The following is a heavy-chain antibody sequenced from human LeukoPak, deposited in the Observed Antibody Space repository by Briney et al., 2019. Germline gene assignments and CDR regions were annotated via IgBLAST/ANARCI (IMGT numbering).Heavy chain of an antibody. Sequence: PSETLSLTCSVSGISIRSHYWSWLRQPPGKGLEWIGYIYHSGSTSYNPSLESRVTISVDTSKNYFSLKLNSVTAADTAVYYCARGGLTMVRGVIIDNWFDPWGQGTLVTVSS. CDR2: IYHSGST. CDR3: ARGGLTMVRGVIIDNWFDP. D-gene: IGHD3-10*01. J-gene: IGHJ5*02. CDR1: GISIRSHY. V-gene: IGHV4-59*11.